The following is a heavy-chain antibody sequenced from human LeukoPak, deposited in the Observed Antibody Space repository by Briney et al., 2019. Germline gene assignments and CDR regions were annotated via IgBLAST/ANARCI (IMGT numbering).Heavy chain of an antibody. CDR3: ARFSESSSLYYFDY. CDR1: GGSISSGDYY. Sequence: SQTLSLTCTVSGGSISSGDYYWSWIRQPPGKGLEWIAYMYYSGSTYYNPSLKSRVTISVDTSKNQFSLKLSSVTAADTAVYYCARFSESSSLYYFDYWGQGTLVTVSS. V-gene: IGHV4-30-4*01. CDR2: MYYSGST. J-gene: IGHJ4*02. D-gene: IGHD2-2*01.